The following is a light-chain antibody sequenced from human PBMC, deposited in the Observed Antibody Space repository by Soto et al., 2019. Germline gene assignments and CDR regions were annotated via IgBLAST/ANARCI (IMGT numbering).Light chain of an antibody. CDR1: QSVSSN. CDR2: GAS. V-gene: IGKV3-15*01. J-gene: IGKJ4*01. CDR3: QPYNNWPLT. Sequence: EIGMTQSPATLSVSPGERATLSCRASQSVSSNLAWYQQKPGQSPRLLIYGASTRATGVPARFSGSGSGTEFTLTINSLQSEDFAVYYCQPYNNWPLTFGGGTKVDI.